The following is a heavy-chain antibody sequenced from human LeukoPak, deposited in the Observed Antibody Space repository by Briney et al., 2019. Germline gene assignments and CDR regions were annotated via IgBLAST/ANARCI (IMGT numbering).Heavy chain of an antibody. CDR2: IYSGGST. CDR3: ARTRGLTRFLVAGAIDC. V-gene: IGHV3-66*01. J-gene: IGHJ4*02. CDR1: GFTVTSYH. Sequence: GGSLRLSCAASGFTVTSYHMSWVRQAPGKGLEWVSIIYSGGSTYYADSVTGRFTISRDYSRNTLYLQMNTLRAEDTAIYYCARTRGLTRFLVAGAIDCWGQGTLVTVSS. D-gene: IGHD6-19*01.